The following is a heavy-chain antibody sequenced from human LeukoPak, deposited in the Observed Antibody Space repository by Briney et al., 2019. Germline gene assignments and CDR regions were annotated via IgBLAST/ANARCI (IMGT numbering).Heavy chain of an antibody. CDR1: GGSISSYY. CDR2: IYYSGST. D-gene: IGHD2-2*02. Sequence: SETLPLTCTVSGGSISSYYWSWIRQPPGKGLEWIGYIYYSGSTNYNPSLKSRVTISVDTSKNQFSLKLSSVTAADTAVYYCARQGHCSSTSCYNLDYWGQGTLVTVSS. J-gene: IGHJ4*02. V-gene: IGHV4-59*08. CDR3: ARQGHCSSTSCYNLDY.